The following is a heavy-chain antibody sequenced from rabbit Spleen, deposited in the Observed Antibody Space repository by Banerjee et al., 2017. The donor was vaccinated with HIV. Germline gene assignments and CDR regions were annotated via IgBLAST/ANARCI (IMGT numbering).Heavy chain of an antibody. CDR1: GFDFTSYYM. CDR2: THTESGNT. D-gene: IGHD4-1*01. V-gene: IGHV1S45*01. CDR3: ARHVGTGGGWGLNL. J-gene: IGHJ6*01. Sequence: QEQLKESGGGLVQPGGSLKLSCKASGFDFTSYYMSWVRQAPGKGLEWIGYTHTESGNTDYASWAKGRFTISKTSSTAVTLQMTSLTAADTATYFCARHVGTGGGWGLNLWGPGTLVTVS.